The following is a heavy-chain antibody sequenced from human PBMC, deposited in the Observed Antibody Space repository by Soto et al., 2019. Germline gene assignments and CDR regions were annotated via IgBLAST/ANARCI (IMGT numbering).Heavy chain of an antibody. D-gene: IGHD3-16*01. CDR2: IYYSGNT. J-gene: IGHJ4*02. V-gene: IGHV4-59*01. CDR3: ARGGTFRTFHY. Sequence: SETLSLTCTVSGGSINTYYWSWIRQPPGKGLEWIGYIYYSGNTNYNPSLNSRVTISLDTSKNQFSLKLSSATAADTAAYYCARGGTFRTFHYWGQGTLVTVSS. CDR1: GGSINTYY.